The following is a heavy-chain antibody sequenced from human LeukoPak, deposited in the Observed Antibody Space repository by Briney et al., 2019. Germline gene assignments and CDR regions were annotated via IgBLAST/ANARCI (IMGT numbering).Heavy chain of an antibody. J-gene: IGHJ4*02. CDR1: RFTFSRYW. CDR3: AREAQQHYYFDY. Sequence: GGSLRLSCAASRFTFSRYWMSWVRQAPGKGLEWVATIKQDGSEKYYVDSVKGRFTISRDNAKDSLYLQMNSLRAEDTAVYYCAREAQQHYYFDYWGQGTLVTVSS. D-gene: IGHD6-13*01. CDR2: IKQDGSEK. V-gene: IGHV3-7*05.